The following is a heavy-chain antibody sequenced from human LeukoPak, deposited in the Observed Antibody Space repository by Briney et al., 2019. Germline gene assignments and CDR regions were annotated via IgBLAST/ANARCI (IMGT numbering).Heavy chain of an antibody. Sequence: SETLTLTCTVSGGSISGNYWTWVRQPPGEGLEWIGQIHYSGKADYNPSLRSRITISVDTSKNQMSLKVTSVTAADTAVYYCARFGVNYDMDVWGQGTTVTVS. CDR3: ARFGVNYDMDV. V-gene: IGHV4-59*13. CDR2: IHYSGKA. D-gene: IGHD3-16*01. J-gene: IGHJ6*02. CDR1: GGSISGNY.